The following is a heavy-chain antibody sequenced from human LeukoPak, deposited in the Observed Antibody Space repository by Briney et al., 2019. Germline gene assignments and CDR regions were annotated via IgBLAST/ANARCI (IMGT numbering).Heavy chain of an antibody. CDR3: GRDAHLSFASGFDF. V-gene: IGHV3-30*02. Sequence: GGSLRLSCAASGFTFNSYGMYWVRQAPGKGLERVALTRYDGSNKYYADSVKGRFTISTDNSKNTLYLQMNSLRAEDTAVYYCGRDAHLSFASGFDFWGQGILVIVSS. CDR2: TRYDGSNK. J-gene: IGHJ4*02. CDR1: GFTFNSYG. D-gene: IGHD3-10*01.